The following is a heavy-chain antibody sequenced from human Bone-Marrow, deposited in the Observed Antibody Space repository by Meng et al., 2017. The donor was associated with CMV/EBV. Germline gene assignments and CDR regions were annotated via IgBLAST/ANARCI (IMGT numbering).Heavy chain of an antibody. CDR3: AKSKSGTYPYYVDY. D-gene: IGHD1-26*01. CDR1: GFTFSSYA. Sequence: SGFTFSSYAMTWVRQAPGKVLEWVSGISNSGGSTYYADSVKGLFTISRDNSKNTLYLQMNTLRAEDTAVYYCAKSKSGTYPYYVDYWGQGTLVTVSS. J-gene: IGHJ4*02. CDR2: ISNSGGST. V-gene: IGHV3-23*01.